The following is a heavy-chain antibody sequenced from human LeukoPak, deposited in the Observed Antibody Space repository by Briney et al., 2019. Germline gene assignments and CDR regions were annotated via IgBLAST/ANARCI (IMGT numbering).Heavy chain of an antibody. Sequence: RGSLRLSCAASGFTFSSCEMNWVRQAPGKGLEWLSYISNSSSSKYYADSVRGRFTISRDNAKNSLYLQMNSLRAEDTAVYYCARARVPGELNYWGQGTLVIVSP. CDR3: ARARVPGELNY. V-gene: IGHV3-48*03. J-gene: IGHJ4*02. D-gene: IGHD3-10*01. CDR2: ISNSSSSK. CDR1: GFTFSSCE.